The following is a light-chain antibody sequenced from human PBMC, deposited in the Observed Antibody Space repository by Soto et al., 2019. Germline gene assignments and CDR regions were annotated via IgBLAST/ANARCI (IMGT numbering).Light chain of an antibody. V-gene: IGKV1-5*03. J-gene: IGKJ4*01. Sequence: IQMTQSPSTLSASVGDRVTITCRASQSIRSWLAWYQQKPGKAPKLLIYNASSLEGGVPSRFSGSGSGTDFTLTISSLQPDDFATYYCQQYHSYSLTFGGGTKVDIK. CDR3: QQYHSYSLT. CDR2: NAS. CDR1: QSIRSW.